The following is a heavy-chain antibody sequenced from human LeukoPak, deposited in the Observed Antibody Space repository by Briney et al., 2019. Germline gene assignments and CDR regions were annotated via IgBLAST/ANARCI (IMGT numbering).Heavy chain of an antibody. CDR1: GFMFRGYA. CDR2: ISNTGDST. CDR3: AKTYYYLPGSLPEDY. Sequence: PGGSLRLSCAASGFMFRGYAMSWVRQAPGKGLEWVSAISNTGDSTYYADSVKGRFTISRDNSKNTLYLQMNSLRVEDTALYFCAKTYYYLPGSLPEDYWGQGALVTVSS. D-gene: IGHD3-10*01. V-gene: IGHV3-23*01. J-gene: IGHJ4*02.